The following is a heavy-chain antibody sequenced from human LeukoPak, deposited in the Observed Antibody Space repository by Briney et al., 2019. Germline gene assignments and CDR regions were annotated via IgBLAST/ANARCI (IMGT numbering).Heavy chain of an antibody. Sequence: SETLSLTCTVSGASISSYYWTWIRKPAGKELKWVGRIYTSGYTNYNPSLKSRVTISVDTSKNQFSLKLSSVTAADTAVYYCARAIWFGESYFDNWGQGTLVTVSS. D-gene: IGHD3-10*01. J-gene: IGHJ4*02. V-gene: IGHV4-4*07. CDR3: ARAIWFGESYFDN. CDR2: IYTSGYT. CDR1: GASISSYY.